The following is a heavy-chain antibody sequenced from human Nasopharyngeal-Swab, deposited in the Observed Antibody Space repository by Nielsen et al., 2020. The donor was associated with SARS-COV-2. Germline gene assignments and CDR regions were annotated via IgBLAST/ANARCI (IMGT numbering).Heavy chain of an antibody. CDR2: IVVGSGNT. CDR1: GCTFTSSA. D-gene: IGHD3-22*01. CDR3: AAAASYDSSGYYSDY. J-gene: IGHJ4*02. Sequence: AVKVSCKASGCTFTSSAVQWVRQARGQRLERIGWIVVGSGNTNYAQKFQERVTITRDMSTSTAYMELSSLRSEDTAVYYCAAAASYDSSGYYSDYWGQGTLVTVSS. V-gene: IGHV1-58*01.